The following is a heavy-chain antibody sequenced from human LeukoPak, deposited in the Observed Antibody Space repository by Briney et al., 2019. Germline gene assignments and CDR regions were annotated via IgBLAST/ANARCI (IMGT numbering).Heavy chain of an antibody. D-gene: IGHD3-9*01. CDR1: GGTFSSYA. V-gene: IGHV1-69*05. CDR2: IIPIFGTA. J-gene: IGHJ5*02. Sequence: SVKVSCKASGGTFSSYAISWVRQAPGQGLEWMGGIIPIFGTANYAQKFQGRVTMTTDTSTSTAYMELRSLRSDDTAVYYCARAELRYFDWNWFDPWGQGTLVTVSS. CDR3: ARAELRYFDWNWFDP.